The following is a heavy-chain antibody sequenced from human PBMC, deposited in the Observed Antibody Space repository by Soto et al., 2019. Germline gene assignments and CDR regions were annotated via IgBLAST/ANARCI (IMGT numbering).Heavy chain of an antibody. CDR2: IYYSGTT. D-gene: IGHD2-8*01. V-gene: IGHV4-39*01. J-gene: IGHJ4*02. CDR3: ARSHYTYGLLIDY. Sequence: PSETLSLTCTVSGGSISTSNYYWGWVRQPPGKGLDWIGNIYYSGTTYYNPSLKSRVTISVDTSKNQFSLKLNSVTAADTAVYYCARSHYTYGLLIDYWGPGTLVTVSS. CDR1: GGSISTSNYY.